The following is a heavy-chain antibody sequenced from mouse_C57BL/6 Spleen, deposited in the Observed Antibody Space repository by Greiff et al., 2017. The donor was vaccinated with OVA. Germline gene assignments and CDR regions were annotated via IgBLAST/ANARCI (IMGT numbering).Heavy chain of an antibody. CDR2: IYPGDGDT. CDR1: GYAFSSSW. J-gene: IGHJ4*01. Sequence: VQLQQSGPELVKPGASVKISCKASGYAFSSSWMNWVKQRPGKGLEWIGRIYPGDGDTNYNGKFKGKATLTADKSSSTAYMQLSSLTSEDSAVYFCAREDYGSYYAMDYWGQGTSVTVSS. D-gene: IGHD2-4*01. CDR3: AREDYGSYYAMDY. V-gene: IGHV1-82*01.